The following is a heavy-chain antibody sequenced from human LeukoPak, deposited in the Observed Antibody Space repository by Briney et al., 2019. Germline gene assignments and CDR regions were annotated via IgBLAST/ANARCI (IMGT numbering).Heavy chain of an antibody. CDR1: GFTFSDYY. Sequence: PGGSLRLSCAASGFTFSDYYMSWIRQAPGKGLEWVSSISSSSSYIYYADSVKGRFTISRDNAKNSLYLQMNSLRAEDTAVYYCASESCSGGSCRDYWGQGTLVTVSS. D-gene: IGHD2-15*01. CDR3: ASESCSGGSCRDY. V-gene: IGHV3-11*06. J-gene: IGHJ4*02. CDR2: ISSSSSYI.